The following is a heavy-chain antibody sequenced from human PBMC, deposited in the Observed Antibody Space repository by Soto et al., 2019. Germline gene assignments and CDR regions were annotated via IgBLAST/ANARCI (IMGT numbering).Heavy chain of an antibody. D-gene: IGHD3-10*01. CDR3: ARLGPGGSQYYYYGMDV. J-gene: IGHJ6*02. V-gene: IGHV5-51*01. Sequence: PGESLKISCKGSGYSFTRYWIGWVRQMPGKGLEWMGIIYPGDSDTRYSPSFQGQVTISADKSISTAYLQWSSLKASDTAMYYCARLGPGGSQYYYYGMDVWGQGTTVTVSS. CDR2: IYPGDSDT. CDR1: GYSFTRYW.